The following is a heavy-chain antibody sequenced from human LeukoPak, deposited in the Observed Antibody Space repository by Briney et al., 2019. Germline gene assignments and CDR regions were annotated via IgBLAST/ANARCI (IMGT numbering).Heavy chain of an antibody. Sequence: ASVKVSCKASGYTFTSYDINWVRQATGQGLEWMERMNPNSGNTGYAQKFQGRVTMTRNTSISTAYMELSSLRSEDTAVYYCARHILTGLNWFDHWGQGTLVTVSS. J-gene: IGHJ5*02. CDR2: MNPNSGNT. CDR3: ARHILTGLNWFDH. V-gene: IGHV1-8*01. D-gene: IGHD3-9*01. CDR1: GYTFTSYD.